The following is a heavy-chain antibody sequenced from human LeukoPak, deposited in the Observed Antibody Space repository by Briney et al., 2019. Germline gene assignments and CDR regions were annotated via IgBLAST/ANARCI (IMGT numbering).Heavy chain of an antibody. D-gene: IGHD5-18*01. CDR2: IIPILGTA. J-gene: IGHJ4*02. CDR3: ARATGYSYGPPDY. Sequence: SVKVSCKASGGTFSSYAISWVRQAPGQGLEWMGGIIPILGTANYAQKFQGRVTITTDESTSTAYMELSSLRSEDTAVYYCARATGYSYGPPDYWGQGTLVTVSS. CDR1: GGTFSSYA. V-gene: IGHV1-69*05.